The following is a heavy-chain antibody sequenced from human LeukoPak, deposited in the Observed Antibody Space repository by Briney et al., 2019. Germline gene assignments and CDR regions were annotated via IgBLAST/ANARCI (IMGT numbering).Heavy chain of an antibody. J-gene: IGHJ4*02. D-gene: IGHD3-3*01. CDR2: ISAYNGNT. Sequence: ASVKVSCKASGYTFTSYGISWVRQAPGQGLEWMGWISAYNGNTNYAQKLQGRVTMTTDTSTSTAYMELRSLRSDDTAVYYCARTGLRFLEWLPRDSWGQGTLVTVSS. V-gene: IGHV1-18*01. CDR3: ARTGLRFLEWLPRDS. CDR1: GYTFTSYG.